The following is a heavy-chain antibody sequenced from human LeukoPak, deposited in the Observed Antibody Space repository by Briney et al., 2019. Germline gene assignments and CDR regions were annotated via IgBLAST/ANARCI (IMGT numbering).Heavy chain of an antibody. CDR3: ARTEDCDTDCYSNFYYMDV. D-gene: IGHD2-21*02. Sequence: ASVKVYCKTSGGSFRSFAISWVRQDPGQGLEWMGWMIAIFCTPNYSAKFQGRLSLTADDSTSTAYMELRSLSSEDTAVYYCARTEDCDTDCYSNFYYMDVWSQGTTVTISS. CDR2: MIAIFCTP. CDR1: GGSFRSFA. J-gene: IGHJ6*03. V-gene: IGHV1-69*13.